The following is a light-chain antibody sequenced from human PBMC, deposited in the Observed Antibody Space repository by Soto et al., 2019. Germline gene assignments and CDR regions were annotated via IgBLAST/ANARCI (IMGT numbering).Light chain of an antibody. CDR2: EGT. V-gene: IGLV2-23*01. Sequence: QSVLTQPASVSGSPGQSITISCTGTNNLVSWYQQHPGKAPKVVLYEGTKRPSGVSNRFSGSNSGSTASLTISGLQAEDEAPYLCCAYLGARSYVFGPGTKVTV. CDR3: CAYLGARSYV. J-gene: IGLJ1*01. CDR1: NNL.